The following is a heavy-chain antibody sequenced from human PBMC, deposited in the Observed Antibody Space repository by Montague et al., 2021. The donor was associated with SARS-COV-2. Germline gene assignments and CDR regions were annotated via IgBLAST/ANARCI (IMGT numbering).Heavy chain of an antibody. CDR3: ARLRDGVVPSPILGVGPYYSYYYMDV. CDR2: TNHGGST. V-gene: IGHV4-34*01. J-gene: IGHJ6*03. D-gene: IGHD3-10*01. CDR1: GTSFSGYY. Sequence: SETLSLTCAVHGTSFSGYYWNWIRQPPGRGLEWIGETNHGGSTKYSPSLKSRLTISADTSKNQFSLELTSVAAADTAVYYCARLRDGVVPSPILGVGPYYSYYYMDVWGRGTTVTVSS.